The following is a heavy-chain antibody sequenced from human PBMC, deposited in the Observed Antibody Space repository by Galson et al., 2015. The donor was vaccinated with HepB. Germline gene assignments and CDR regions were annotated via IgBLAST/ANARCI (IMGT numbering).Heavy chain of an antibody. V-gene: IGHV1-2*04. CDR2: INPNSGGT. CDR1: GYTFTGYY. CDR3: ARGAWFNWNDVDYYYGMDV. D-gene: IGHD1-1*01. Sequence: SVKVSCKASGYTFTGYYMHWVRQAPGQGLEWMGWINPNSGGTNYAQKFQGWVTMTRDTSISTAYMELSRLRSDDTAVYYCARGAWFNWNDVDYYYGMDVWGQGTTVTVSS. J-gene: IGHJ6*02.